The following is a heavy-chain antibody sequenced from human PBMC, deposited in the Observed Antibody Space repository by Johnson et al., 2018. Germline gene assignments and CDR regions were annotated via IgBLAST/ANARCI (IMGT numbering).Heavy chain of an antibody. CDR3: TRDRIVGATSGYVQH. CDR2: IRSKAYGGTT. Sequence: VQLGQSGGGLVKPGRSLRLSCTASGFTFGDYAMSWFRQAPGKGLEWVGFIRSKAYGGTTEYAASVKGRFTISRDDSKSIAYLQMNSLKTEDTAVYYCTRDRIVGATSGYVQHWGQGTLVTVSS. V-gene: IGHV3-49*05. CDR1: GFTFGDYA. J-gene: IGHJ1*01. D-gene: IGHD1-26*01.